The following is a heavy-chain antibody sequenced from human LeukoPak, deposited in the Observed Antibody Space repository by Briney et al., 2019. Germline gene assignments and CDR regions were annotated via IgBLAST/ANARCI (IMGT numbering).Heavy chain of an antibody. D-gene: IGHD3-10*01. CDR1: GFTFSSYS. CDR3: ARAMVRGYYFDY. J-gene: IGHJ4*02. Sequence: PGGSLRLSCAASGFTFSSYSMNWVRQAPGKGLEWVSYISNSSSTIYYADSVKGRFTISRDNAKNSLYLQMNSLRAEDTAVYYCARAMVRGYYFDYWGQGTLVTVSS. V-gene: IGHV3-48*04. CDR2: ISNSSSTI.